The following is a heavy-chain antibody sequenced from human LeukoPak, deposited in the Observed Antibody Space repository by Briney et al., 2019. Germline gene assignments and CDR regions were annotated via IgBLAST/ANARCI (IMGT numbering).Heavy chain of an antibody. Sequence: GGSLRLSCAASGFTFSSYAMHWVRQAPGKGLEYVSAISSNGGSTYYANSVKGRFTISRDNSKNTLYLQMGSLRAEDMAVYYCARAGSSGRVSDFDYWGQGTLVTVSS. CDR2: ISSNGGST. CDR3: ARAGSSGRVSDFDY. D-gene: IGHD6-19*01. J-gene: IGHJ4*02. CDR1: GFTFSSYA. V-gene: IGHV3-64*01.